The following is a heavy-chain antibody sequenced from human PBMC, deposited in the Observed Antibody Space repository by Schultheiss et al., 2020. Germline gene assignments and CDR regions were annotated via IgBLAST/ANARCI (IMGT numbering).Heavy chain of an antibody. CDR3: ARVSRASPGYYLLDY. D-gene: IGHD3-22*01. V-gene: IGHV4-4*02. Sequence: TLSLTCAVSGGSMNSSNWWSWVRQPPGKGLEWIGYIYYSGSTYYNPSLKSRVTISVDTSKNQFSLKLSSVTAADTAVYYCARVSRASPGYYLLDYWGQGTQVTVSS. J-gene: IGHJ4*02. CDR2: IYYSGST. CDR1: GGSMNSSNW.